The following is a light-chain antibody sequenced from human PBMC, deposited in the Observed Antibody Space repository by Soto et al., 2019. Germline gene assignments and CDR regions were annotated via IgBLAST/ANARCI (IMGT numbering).Light chain of an antibody. J-gene: IGLJ1*01. CDR1: SSNIGAGYD. CDR3: QSYDSSLSGYV. V-gene: IGLV1-40*01. CDR2: GNS. Sequence: QSVLTQPPSVSGAPGQRVTNYCTGSSSNIGAGYDVHWYQQLPGTAPKLLIYGNSNRPSGVPDRFSGSKSGTSASLAITGLQAEDEADYYCQSYDSSLSGYVFGTGTKVTVL.